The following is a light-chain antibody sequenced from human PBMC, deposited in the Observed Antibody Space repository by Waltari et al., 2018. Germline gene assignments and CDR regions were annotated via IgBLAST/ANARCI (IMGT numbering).Light chain of an antibody. CDR1: QSVGRS. V-gene: IGKV3-20*01. CDR2: GAS. J-gene: IGKJ1*01. CDR3: QMYVRLPVT. Sequence: ETEWTQSPVTPSLSPGEGATPSCRASQSVGRSLVWYQQKPGRAPRLLIYGASIRATGIPDRFTGSGSGTDFSLTISRLEPEDSAVYYCQMYVRLPVTFGQGTKVEI.